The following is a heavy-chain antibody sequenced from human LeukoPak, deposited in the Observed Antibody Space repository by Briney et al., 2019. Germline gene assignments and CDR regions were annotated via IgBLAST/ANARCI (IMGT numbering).Heavy chain of an antibody. J-gene: IGHJ4*02. CDR3: ARGSGSYRGVLDY. D-gene: IGHD1-26*01. CDR2: INVSGGST. CDR1: GYTFTSYY. Sequence: ASLKVSCKASGYTFTSYYMHWVRQAPGQGLEWMGIINVSGGSTSYAQKFQGRVTMSRDTSTSTVYMQMRSLRSEDTAVYYCARGSGSYRGVLDYWGQGTLVTVSS. V-gene: IGHV1-46*01.